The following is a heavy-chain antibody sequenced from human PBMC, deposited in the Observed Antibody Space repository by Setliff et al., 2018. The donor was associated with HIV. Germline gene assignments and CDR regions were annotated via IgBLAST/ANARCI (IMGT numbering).Heavy chain of an antibody. J-gene: IGHJ4*02. V-gene: IGHV4-39*01. CDR3: AAAEGQGPWYFFDN. Sequence: SEILSLTCSVSGASISSPIYYWGWIRQAPGKGLEWIGNIYYNGNTNYKPSLERRLTISVDTSKNQFSLSLSSVTATDTALYFCAAAEGQGPWYFFDNWGQGTQVTVSS. CDR1: GASISSPIYY. CDR2: IYYNGNT. D-gene: IGHD6-13*01.